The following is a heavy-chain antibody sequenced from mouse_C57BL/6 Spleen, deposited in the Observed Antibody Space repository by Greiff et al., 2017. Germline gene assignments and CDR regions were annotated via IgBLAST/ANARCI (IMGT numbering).Heavy chain of an antibody. CDR2: IDPSDSYT. V-gene: IGHV1-50*01. CDR1: GYTFTSYW. D-gene: IGHD2-4*01. J-gene: IGHJ3*01. Sequence: QVQLQQPGAELVKPGASVKLSCKASGYTFTSYWMQWVKQRPGQGLEWIGEIDPSDSYTNYNQKFKGKATLTVDTSSSTAYMQLSSLTSEDSAVYYGARGDYDYPWGQGTLVTVSA. CDR3: ARGDYDYP.